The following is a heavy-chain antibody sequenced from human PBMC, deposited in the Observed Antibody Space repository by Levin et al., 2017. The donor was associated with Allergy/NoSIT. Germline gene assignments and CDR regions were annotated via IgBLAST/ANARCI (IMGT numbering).Heavy chain of an antibody. CDR1: GFTFSSYG. J-gene: IGHJ4*02. V-gene: IGHV3-30*18. CDR2: ISYDGDRK. D-gene: IGHD2-15*01. CDR3: AKGMVVAGIDPQLDY. Sequence: PGGSLRLSCAASGFTFSSYGMHWARQAPGKGLEWVAVISYDGDRKYYADSVKGRFTISRDNSKDPLYVQMDSLRAEDPAVYDWAKGMVVAGIDPQLDYEGQGILVTGSP.